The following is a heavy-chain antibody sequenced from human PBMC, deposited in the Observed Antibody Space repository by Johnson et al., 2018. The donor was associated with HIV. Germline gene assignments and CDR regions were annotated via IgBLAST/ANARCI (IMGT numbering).Heavy chain of an antibody. CDR2: IWYDGSNK. Sequence: QVQLVESGGGVVQPGESLRLSCAASGFNFSTYGMHWVRQAPGKGLEWVAVIWYDGSNKYYGDSVKGRFTISRDNSKNTLYLQMNSLRVEDTAVYYCAKGRIGTSSMRGGAFDMWGQGTMVIVSS. CDR1: GFNFSTYG. V-gene: IGHV3-33*06. J-gene: IGHJ3*02. CDR3: AKGRIGTSSMRGGAFDM. D-gene: IGHD1/OR15-1a*01.